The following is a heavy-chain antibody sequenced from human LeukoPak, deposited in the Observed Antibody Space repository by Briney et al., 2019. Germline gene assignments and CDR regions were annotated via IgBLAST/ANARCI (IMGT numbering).Heavy chain of an antibody. CDR3: ARGGDDSGLYFAY. CDR1: GYTSTGVY. J-gene: IGHJ4*02. D-gene: IGHD3-22*01. CDR2: INPQSGAT. V-gene: IGHV1-2*02. Sequence: ASVKVSCKASGYTSTGVYIHWVRQAPGQGLEWMAWINPQSGATNYAQKFRGRVTMTRDVSISTAYMEVTSLTFDDTAVYYCARGGDDSGLYFAYWGQGTLVTVSS.